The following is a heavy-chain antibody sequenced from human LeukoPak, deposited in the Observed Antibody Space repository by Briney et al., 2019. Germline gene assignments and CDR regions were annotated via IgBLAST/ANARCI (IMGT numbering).Heavy chain of an antibody. CDR1: GYTFTSYA. V-gene: IGHV1-3*01. CDR3: ARAPRFLEWFLDY. Sequence: ASVKVSCKASGYTFTSYAMHWVRQAPGQRLEWMGWINAGNGNTKYSQKFQGRVTITRDTSASTAYMELSSLRSEDTAVYYCARAPRFLEWFLDYWGQGTLVTVSS. J-gene: IGHJ4*02. CDR2: INAGNGNT. D-gene: IGHD3-3*01.